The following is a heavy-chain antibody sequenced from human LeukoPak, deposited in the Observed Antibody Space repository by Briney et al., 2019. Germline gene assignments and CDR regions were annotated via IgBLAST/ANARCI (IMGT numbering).Heavy chain of an antibody. CDR2: IYHSGST. CDR3: ARLPFYGSGSRLSNNWFDP. J-gene: IGHJ5*02. Sequence: SETLSLTCTVSGYSISSGYYWGWIRQPPGKGLEWIGSIYHSGSTYYNPSLKSRVTISVDTSKNQFSLKLSSVTAADTAVYYCARLPFYGSGSRLSNNWFDPWGQGTLVTVSS. CDR1: GYSISSGYY. D-gene: IGHD3-10*01. V-gene: IGHV4-38-2*02.